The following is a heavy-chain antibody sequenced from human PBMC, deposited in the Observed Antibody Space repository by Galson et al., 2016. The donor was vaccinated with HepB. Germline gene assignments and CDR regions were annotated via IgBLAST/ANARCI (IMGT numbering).Heavy chain of an antibody. J-gene: IGHJ4*02. Sequence: DSVKGRFTISRDNAKNSLYLQMNSLRAEDTAVYFCARSDFWSGYPPFDYWGQGTLVTVSS. V-gene: IGHV3-7*01. CDR3: ARSDFWSGYPPFDY. D-gene: IGHD3-3*01.